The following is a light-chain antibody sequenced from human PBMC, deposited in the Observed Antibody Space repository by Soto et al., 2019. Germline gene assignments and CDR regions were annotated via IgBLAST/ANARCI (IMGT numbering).Light chain of an antibody. CDR2: LGS. Sequence: DIVMTQSPLSLPVTPGESASISCRSSQSLLHSNGYNYLDWYLQKPGQSPQLLIYLGSNRASGVPDRFSASGSGTDFTLKISRVEAEDVGVYYCMQALQTPITFGQGTRLEIK. CDR1: QSLLHSNGYNY. V-gene: IGKV2-28*01. CDR3: MQALQTPIT. J-gene: IGKJ5*01.